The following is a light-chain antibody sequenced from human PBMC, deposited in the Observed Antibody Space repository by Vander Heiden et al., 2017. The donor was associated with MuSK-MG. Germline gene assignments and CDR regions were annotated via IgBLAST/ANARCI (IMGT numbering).Light chain of an antibody. V-gene: IGKV3-11*01. J-gene: IGKJ5*01. CDR1: QSVSSY. CDR2: DAS. CDR3: QQRSNWPPLT. Sequence: DIVLTQSPATLSLSPGERATLSCRASQSVSSYLAWYQQKPGQAPRLLIYDASNRATGIPARFSGSGSGTDFTLTISSLDPEDFAVYYCQQRSNWPPLTFGQGTRLEIK.